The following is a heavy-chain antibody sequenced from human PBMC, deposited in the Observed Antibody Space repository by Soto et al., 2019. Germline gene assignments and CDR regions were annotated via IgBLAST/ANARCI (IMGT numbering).Heavy chain of an antibody. Sequence: PSETLSLTCTVSGGSISSSSYYWGWIRQPPGKGLEWIGYIYYSGSTYYNPSLKSRVTISVDTSKNQFSLKLSSVTAADTAVYYCARYYDFGTHWFDPWGQGTLVTVSS. CDR1: GGSISSSSYY. V-gene: IGHV4-30-4*08. CDR3: ARYYDFGTHWFDP. CDR2: IYYSGST. J-gene: IGHJ5*02. D-gene: IGHD3-3*01.